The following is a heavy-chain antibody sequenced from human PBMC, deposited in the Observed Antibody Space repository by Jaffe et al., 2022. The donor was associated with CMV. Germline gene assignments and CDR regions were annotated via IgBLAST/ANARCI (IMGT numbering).Heavy chain of an antibody. J-gene: IGHJ5*01. Sequence: EVQLLESGGGLVQPGGSLRLSCVASGFTFNNYAMNWVRQAPGKGLEWIASISGNSDSTYYADSVKGRFTISRDTSKNTLYLQMNNLRAEDTAVYYCAKDLRFSGNYVGWCDSWGQGTLVTVSS. CDR3: AKDLRFSGNYVGWCDS. CDR1: GFTFNNYA. D-gene: IGHD1-26*01. V-gene: IGHV3-23*01. CDR2: ISGNSDST.